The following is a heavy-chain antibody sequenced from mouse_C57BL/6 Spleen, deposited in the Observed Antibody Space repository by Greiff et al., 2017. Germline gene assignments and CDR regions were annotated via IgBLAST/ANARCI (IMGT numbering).Heavy chain of an antibody. CDR2: IDPSGSYT. J-gene: IGHJ4*01. V-gene: IGHV1-69*01. Sequence: VQLKQPGSELVMPGASVKLSCKASGYTFTSYWMHWVKQRPGQGLEWIGEIDPSGSYTNYTQKFKGKSTLTVDKSSSAAYMRLSSLTSEDSAVYYGARKGLDYDMEYWGQGTSVTVSA. CDR3: ARKGLDYDMEY. CDR1: GYTFTSYW.